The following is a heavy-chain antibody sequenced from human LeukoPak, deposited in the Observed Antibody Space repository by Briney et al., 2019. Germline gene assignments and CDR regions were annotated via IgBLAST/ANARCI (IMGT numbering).Heavy chain of an antibody. J-gene: IGHJ4*01. D-gene: IGHD3-10*01. Sequence: PSETLSLTCTVSGGSISNFYWSWIRQPAGKGLVWIGRIYTTGSTNYNPSLKSRVTMSVDTSKSQFSLKLSSLTAADTAVYYCARGRYGSGSYFLDYWGHGTLVTVSS. CDR3: ARGRYGSGSYFLDY. V-gene: IGHV4-4*07. CDR1: GGSISNFY. CDR2: IYTTGST.